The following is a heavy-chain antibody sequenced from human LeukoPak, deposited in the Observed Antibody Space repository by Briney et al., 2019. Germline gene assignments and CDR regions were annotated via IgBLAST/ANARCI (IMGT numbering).Heavy chain of an antibody. CDR3: TRPMYYDSSGYYCFDY. J-gene: IGHJ4*02. Sequence: GESLKISCAASGFTFSGSAMHWVRQASGKGLEWVGRIRSKANSYATAYAASVKGRFTISRDDSKNTAYLQMNSLKTEDTAVYYCTRPMYYDSSGYYCFDYWGQGTLVTVSS. CDR2: IRSKANSYAT. V-gene: IGHV3-73*01. CDR1: GFTFSGSA. D-gene: IGHD3-22*01.